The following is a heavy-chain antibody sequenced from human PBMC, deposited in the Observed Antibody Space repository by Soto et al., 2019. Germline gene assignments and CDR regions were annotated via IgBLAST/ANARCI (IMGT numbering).Heavy chain of an antibody. Sequence: QVQLVQSGAEVKKPGSSVKVSCKASGGTFSSYAISWVRQAPGQGLEWMGGIIPIFGTANYAQKFQGRVTITADESASTAYRELSSVRSEDTAVYYCASYSIAYCGGDCYRAFDIWGQGTMVTVSS. V-gene: IGHV1-69*01. CDR2: IIPIFGTA. CDR3: ASYSIAYCGGDCYRAFDI. CDR1: GGTFSSYA. D-gene: IGHD2-21*02. J-gene: IGHJ3*02.